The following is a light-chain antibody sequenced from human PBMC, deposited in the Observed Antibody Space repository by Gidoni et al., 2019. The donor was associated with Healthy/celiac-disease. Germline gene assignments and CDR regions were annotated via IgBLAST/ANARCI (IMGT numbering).Light chain of an antibody. CDR3: QQSYSTPWT. CDR2: AAS. CDR1: QSISSY. Sequence: DIQMTQYPSSLPACVGDRVNITCRASQSISSYANWYQNKPGKAPQLLIYAASSLQSGVPSRFSGTGSGTDFTLTISCLQPVDFSSYYCQQSYSTPWTFGQGTKVDIK. V-gene: IGKV1-39*01. J-gene: IGKJ1*01.